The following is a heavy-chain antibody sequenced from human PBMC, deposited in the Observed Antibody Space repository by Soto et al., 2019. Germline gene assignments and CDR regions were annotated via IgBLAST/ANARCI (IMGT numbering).Heavy chain of an antibody. D-gene: IGHD3-3*01. CDR3: ARGGNIIRVLEWSTSDHYYDGMDV. CDR2: IGTAGDT. J-gene: IGHJ6*02. Sequence: GGSLRLSCAASGFTFSSYDMHWVRQATGKGLEWVSAIGTAGDTYYPGSVKGRFTISRENAKNSLYLQMNSLRAGDTAVYYCARGGNIIRVLEWSTSDHYYDGMDVAGQGTTVTVS. CDR1: GFTFSSYD. V-gene: IGHV3-13*01.